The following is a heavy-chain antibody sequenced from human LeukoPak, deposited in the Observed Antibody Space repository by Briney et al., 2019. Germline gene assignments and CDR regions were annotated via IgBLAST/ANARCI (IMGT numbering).Heavy chain of an antibody. D-gene: IGHD5-24*01. Sequence: SVKVSCKASGGTFSSYAISWVRQAPGQGLEWMGGIIPIFGTANYAQKFQGRVTITADESTSTAYMELSSLRSEDTAVYYCAREIGPIQLHLWGSAFDYWGQGTLVTVSS. CDR2: IIPIFGTA. J-gene: IGHJ4*02. CDR1: GGTFSSYA. V-gene: IGHV1-69*13. CDR3: AREIGPIQLHLWGSAFDY.